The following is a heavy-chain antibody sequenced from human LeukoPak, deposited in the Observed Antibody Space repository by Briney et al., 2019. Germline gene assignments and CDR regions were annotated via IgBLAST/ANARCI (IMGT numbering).Heavy chain of an antibody. J-gene: IGHJ4*02. D-gene: IGHD3-22*01. V-gene: IGHV3-23*01. CDR1: GFTFSGYA. CDR2: ISSSGDSR. CDR3: AKRRGYYFDY. Sequence: GGSLRLSCAASGFTFSGYAMSWVRQAPGKGLEFVSGISSSGDSRYYADSVKGRFTISRDNSKNTLYLQMNSLRAEDTAVYYCAKRRGYYFDYWGQGTLVTVSS.